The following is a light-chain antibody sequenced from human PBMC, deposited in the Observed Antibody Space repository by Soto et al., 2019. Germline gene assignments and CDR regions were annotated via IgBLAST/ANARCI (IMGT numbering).Light chain of an antibody. V-gene: IGKV3-15*01. CDR3: QQYNDWWT. CDR2: GAS. Sequence: EVVLTQSPGTLSLSPGERATLSCRASQSVSSDLAWYQQKPGQAPRLLIYGASSRATGIPARFSGSGSGTEFTLTIGSLQFEDSALYYCQQYNDWWTFGQGTKVDIK. CDR1: QSVSSD. J-gene: IGKJ1*01.